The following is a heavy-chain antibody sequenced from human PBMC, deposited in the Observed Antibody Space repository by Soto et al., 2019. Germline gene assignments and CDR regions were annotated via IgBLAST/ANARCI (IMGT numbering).Heavy chain of an antibody. D-gene: IGHD3-16*02. V-gene: IGHV2-5*02. J-gene: IGHJ4*02. CDR2: IYWDDDK. Sequence: QITLKESGPTLVKPTQTLTLTCTFSGFSLSTSGVGVGWIRQPPGKALEWLALIYWDDDKRYSPSLKSRLTLTKDTSKNQVVLTMTNMDPVDTATYYCAHRGTLYYDYIWGSYRRTLFDYLGQGTLVTVSS. CDR3: AHRGTLYYDYIWGSYRRTLFDY. CDR1: GFSLSTSGVG.